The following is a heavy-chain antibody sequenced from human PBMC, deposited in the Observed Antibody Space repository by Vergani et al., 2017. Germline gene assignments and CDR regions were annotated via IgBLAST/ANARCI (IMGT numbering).Heavy chain of an antibody. J-gene: IGHJ4*02. CDR2: IYYSGST. D-gene: IGHD1-26*01. V-gene: IGHV4-39*01. Sequence: QLQLQESGPGLVKPSETLSLTCTVSGGSISSSSYYWGWIRQPPGKGLEWIGSIYYSGSTYYNPSLKSRVTISVDTSKNQFSRKLSSVTAADTAVYYCAEVGATKVFDYWGQGTLVTVSS. CDR3: AEVGATKVFDY. CDR1: GGSISSSSYY.